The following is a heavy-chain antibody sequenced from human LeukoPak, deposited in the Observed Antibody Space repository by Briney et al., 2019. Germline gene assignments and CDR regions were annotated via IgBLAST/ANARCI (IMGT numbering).Heavy chain of an antibody. J-gene: IGHJ4*02. D-gene: IGHD3-3*01. CDR3: VKDLSARFSFDQ. CDR1: GFTFSNFV. Sequence: GGSLRLSCSASGFTFSNFVMHWGRQAPGEGLGYVAIINENGYNTDYAGSVKGRFTVARDNSKNTLYLQMSSLRPEDTAVYYSVKDLSARFSFDQWGQGTLVTVSS. CDR2: INENGYNT. V-gene: IGHV3-64D*09.